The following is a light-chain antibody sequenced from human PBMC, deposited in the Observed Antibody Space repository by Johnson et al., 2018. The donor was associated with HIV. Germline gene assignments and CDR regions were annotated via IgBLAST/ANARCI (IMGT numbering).Light chain of an antibody. CDR1: NSNIGSNY. V-gene: IGLV1-51*01. CDR3: GTWDSGLSGGLYL. J-gene: IGLJ1*01. Sequence: QSVLTQPPSVSAAPGQKVTISCSGSNSNIGSNYVSWYQQLPGTAPKLLIYDNNKRPSVIPDRFSGSKSGTSATLGITGLQTGDEADYYCGTWDSGLSGGLYLFGPGTKVTVL. CDR2: DNN.